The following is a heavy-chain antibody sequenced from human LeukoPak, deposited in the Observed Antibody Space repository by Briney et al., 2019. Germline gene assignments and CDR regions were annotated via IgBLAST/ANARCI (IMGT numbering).Heavy chain of an antibody. V-gene: IGHV3-7*01. CDR2: IKQDGSAK. CDR1: GFTFSSYW. D-gene: IGHD4-17*01. CDR3: ARARDYGDYVGWFDP. J-gene: IGHJ5*02. Sequence: GGSLRLSCAASGFTFSSYWMSWVRQAPGKGLEWVANIKQDGSAKYYVDSVKGRFTISRDNAKNSLYLQMNSLRAEDTAVYYCARARDYGDYVGWFDPWGQGTLVTVSS.